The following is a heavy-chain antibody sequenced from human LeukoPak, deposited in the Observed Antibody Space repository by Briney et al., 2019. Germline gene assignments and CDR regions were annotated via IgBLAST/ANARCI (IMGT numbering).Heavy chain of an antibody. CDR1: GFTFDDYA. Sequence: PGGSLRLSCAASGFTFDDYAMHLVRHAPGKGLEWVSGISWNSGSIGYADSVKGRFTISRDNAKNSLYLQMNSLRAEDTALYYCAKDVSRNWGLFDYWGQGTLVTVSS. CDR3: AKDVSRNWGLFDY. J-gene: IGHJ4*02. D-gene: IGHD7-27*01. V-gene: IGHV3-9*01. CDR2: ISWNSGSI.